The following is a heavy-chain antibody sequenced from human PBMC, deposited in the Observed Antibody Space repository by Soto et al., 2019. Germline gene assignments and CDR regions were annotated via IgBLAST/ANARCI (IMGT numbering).Heavy chain of an antibody. CDR1: GFTFSTYG. Sequence: QVQLVESGGGVVQPGRSLRLSCAASGFTFSTYGMHWVRQAPGKGLEWVAIIWYDGSNKYYADSVKGRFTISRDDSENTLYLQMNSLTAEDTAVYFCARDASAYDGGWYPRGFDPWGQGTLVTVSS. CDR2: IWYDGSNK. CDR3: ARDASAYDGGWYPRGFDP. D-gene: IGHD6-19*01. V-gene: IGHV3-33*01. J-gene: IGHJ5*02.